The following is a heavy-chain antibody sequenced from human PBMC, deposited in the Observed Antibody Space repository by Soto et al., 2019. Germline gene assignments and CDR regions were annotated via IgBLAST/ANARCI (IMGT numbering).Heavy chain of an antibody. Sequence: QVHLQESGPGLVKPSDTLSLTCTVSGASITGYYWSWIRQPPGNGLEWIGYVYYTGTTNYSPSLQSRVAISVVPSKKQFSLSLNSVTATDTAVYYCARGRRWDGGGWGFDYWGQGALVSVSS. D-gene: IGHD1-26*01. J-gene: IGHJ4*02. V-gene: IGHV4-59*07. CDR3: ARGRRWDGGGWGFDY. CDR2: VYYTGTT. CDR1: GASITGYY.